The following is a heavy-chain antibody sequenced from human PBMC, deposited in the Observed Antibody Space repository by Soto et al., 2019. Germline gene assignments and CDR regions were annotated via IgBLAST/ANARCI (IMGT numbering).Heavy chain of an antibody. Sequence: ASVKVSCKASGYTFTSYGISWVRQAPGQGLEWMGIINPSGGSTSYAQKFQGRVTMTRDTSTSTVYMELSSLRAEDTAIYYCAKAGVAVSATPWFDPWGEGTLVTVSS. CDR1: GYTFTSYG. J-gene: IGHJ5*02. D-gene: IGHD2-15*01. CDR3: AKAGVAVSATPWFDP. V-gene: IGHV1-46*01. CDR2: INPSGGST.